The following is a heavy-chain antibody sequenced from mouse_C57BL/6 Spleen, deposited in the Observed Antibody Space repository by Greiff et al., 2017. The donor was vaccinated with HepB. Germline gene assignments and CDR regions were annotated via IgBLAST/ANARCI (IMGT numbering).Heavy chain of an antibody. Sequence: EVQGVESGGGLVQPGGSLKLSCAASGFTFSDYGMAWVRQAPRKGPEWVAFISNLAYSIYYADTVTGRFTISRENAKNTLYLEMSSLRSEDTAMYYCARRRGYDGAMDYWGQGTSVTVSS. D-gene: IGHD2-3*01. CDR3: ARRRGYDGAMDY. CDR2: ISNLAYSI. CDR1: GFTFSDYG. J-gene: IGHJ4*01. V-gene: IGHV5-15*04.